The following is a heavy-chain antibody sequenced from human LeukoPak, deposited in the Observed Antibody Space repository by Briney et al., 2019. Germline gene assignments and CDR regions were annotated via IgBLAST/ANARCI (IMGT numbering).Heavy chain of an antibody. CDR2: INHSGST. CDR1: GGSFSGYY. Sequence: SETLSLTCAVYGGSFSGYYWSWIRQPPGKGLEWIGEINHSGSTNYNPSLKSRVTISVDTSKNQFSLKLSSVTAADTAVYYCARASNDCSSTSCPFDYWGQGTPVTVSS. V-gene: IGHV4-34*01. J-gene: IGHJ4*02. D-gene: IGHD2-2*01. CDR3: ARASNDCSSTSCPFDY.